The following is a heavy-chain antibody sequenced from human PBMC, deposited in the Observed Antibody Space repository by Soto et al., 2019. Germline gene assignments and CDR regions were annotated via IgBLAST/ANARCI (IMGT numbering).Heavy chain of an antibody. J-gene: IGHJ6*02. CDR1: GIAISTYD. Sequence: AETLSLTCTVSGIAISTYDWSWIRQPPGKGLEWTGYIYYSGSNKYNPSLKSRLNISVDTSKNQFSLKLSSVTAADKAVYYCARWTGMVSGPYYYGLDVWGQGTPVTVSS. CDR3: ARWTGMVSGPYYYGLDV. D-gene: IGHD5-18*01. V-gene: IGHV4-59*12. CDR2: IYYSGSN.